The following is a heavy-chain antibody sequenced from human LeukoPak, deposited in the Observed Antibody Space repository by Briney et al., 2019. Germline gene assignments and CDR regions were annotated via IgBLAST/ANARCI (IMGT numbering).Heavy chain of an antibody. Sequence: PGRSLRLSCAASGFTSSSYGMHWVRQAPGKGLEWVAVISYDGSNKYYADSVKGRFTISRDNSKNTLYLQMNSLRAEDTAVYYCARGRVVIPEGPDYWGQGTLVTVSS. CDR1: GFTSSSYG. D-gene: IGHD3-10*01. V-gene: IGHV3-30*03. CDR3: ARGRVVIPEGPDY. CDR2: ISYDGSNK. J-gene: IGHJ4*02.